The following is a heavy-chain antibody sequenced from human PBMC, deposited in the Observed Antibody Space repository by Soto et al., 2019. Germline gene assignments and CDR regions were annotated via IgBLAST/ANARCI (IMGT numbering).Heavy chain of an antibody. J-gene: IGHJ5*02. V-gene: IGHV3-21*05. CDR3: VRGGGGGLFDP. CDR2: ISPGSRYP. D-gene: IGHD2-15*01. CDR1: GFTFSSYA. Sequence: GGSLRLSCAASGFTFSSYAMSWVRQAPGKGLEWLSYISPGSRYPAYADSVKGRFTISRDNAKRSLYLQMMSLTAEDTAIYYCVRGGGGGLFDPWGQGTMVTVSS.